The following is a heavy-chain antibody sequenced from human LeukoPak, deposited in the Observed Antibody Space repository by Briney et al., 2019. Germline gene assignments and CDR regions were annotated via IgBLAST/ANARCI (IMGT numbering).Heavy chain of an antibody. CDR3: ARDSVSATEQINYYYYYMDV. CDR2: ISSSSSYI. J-gene: IGHJ6*03. D-gene: IGHD2-15*01. Sequence: GGTLRLSCAASGFTFSSYGMNWVRQAPGKGLEWVSSISSSSSYIYYADSVKGRFTISRDNAKNSLYLQMNSLRAEDTAVYYCARDSVSATEQINYYYYYMDVWGKGTTVTVSS. V-gene: IGHV3-21*01. CDR1: GFTFSSYG.